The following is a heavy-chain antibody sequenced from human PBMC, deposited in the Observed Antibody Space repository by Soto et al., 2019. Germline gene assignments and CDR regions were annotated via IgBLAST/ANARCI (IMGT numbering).Heavy chain of an antibody. CDR2: IYHSGST. Sequence: QVQLQESGPGLVKPSGTLSLTCAVSGGSISSSNWWSWVRQPPGKGLAWIGEIYHSGSTNYNPSLKSRVTISVDKSKNRFSLKLSSVTAADTAVYYCARAVRIAAAGTADYYYYGMDVWGQGTTVIVSS. CDR3: ARAVRIAAAGTADYYYYGMDV. CDR1: GGSISSSNW. D-gene: IGHD6-13*01. V-gene: IGHV4-4*02. J-gene: IGHJ6*02.